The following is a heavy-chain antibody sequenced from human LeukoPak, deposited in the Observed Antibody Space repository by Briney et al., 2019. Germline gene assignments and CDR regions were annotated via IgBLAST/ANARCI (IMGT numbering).Heavy chain of an antibody. CDR1: GDSITTGNYY. CDR2: VYTSGAT. Sequence: SETLSLTCTVSGDSITTGNYYWSWVRQPAGKGLEWIGRVYTSGATNSNPSLKNRVSISIDPSKNQFSLDLDSVTAADTAVYYCARGGSSWPIPPHWFDYWGPGVLDTVSS. CDR3: ARGGSSWPIPPHWFDY. V-gene: IGHV4-61*02. J-gene: IGHJ4*02. D-gene: IGHD6-13*01.